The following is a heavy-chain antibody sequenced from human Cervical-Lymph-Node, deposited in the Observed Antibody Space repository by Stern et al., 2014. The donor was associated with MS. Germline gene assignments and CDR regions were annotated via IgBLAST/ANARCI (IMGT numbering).Heavy chain of an antibody. CDR1: GGSISIDDSY. Sequence: LQLQESGPGLVKPSQTLSLTCTVSGGSISIDDSYWSWVRQFPGKGLEWIGYIDYTGSTYYSPSLESRVIMSVETSKNQFSLNLTSVTAADTAVYYCARLASGLDYWGQGTLVTVSS. CDR2: IDYTGST. V-gene: IGHV4-31*03. D-gene: IGHD3-3*01. CDR3: ARLASGLDY. J-gene: IGHJ4*02.